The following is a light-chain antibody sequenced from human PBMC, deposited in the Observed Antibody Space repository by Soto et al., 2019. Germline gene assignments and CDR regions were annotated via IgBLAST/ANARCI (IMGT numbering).Light chain of an antibody. V-gene: IGKV3-15*01. CDR1: QSVSYN. CDR3: QQYNNWPWT. CDR2: GTS. J-gene: IGKJ1*01. Sequence: EIVMTQSPATLSVPPGERATLSCRASQSVSYNLAWYQQKPGQAPRLLIYGTSTRATGIPARLSGSGSGTEFTLTISSLQSEDFAVYYCQQYNNWPWTFGQGTKVDIK.